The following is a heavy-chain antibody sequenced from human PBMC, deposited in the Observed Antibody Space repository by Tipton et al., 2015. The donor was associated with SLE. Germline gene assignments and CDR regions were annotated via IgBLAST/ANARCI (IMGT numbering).Heavy chain of an antibody. CDR2: IYHSGRT. D-gene: IGHD3-9*01. V-gene: IGHV4-38-2*01. J-gene: IGHJ3*02. CDR3: ARLPDLGILTGSDAFDI. Sequence: TLSLTCDVSGYSISSGYYWGWIRQPPERGLECIGSIYHSGRTYYNPSLKSRVTISVDTSKNQFSLKLSSVTAADTAVYYCARLPDLGILTGSDAFDIWGQGTMVTVSS. CDR1: GYSISSGYY.